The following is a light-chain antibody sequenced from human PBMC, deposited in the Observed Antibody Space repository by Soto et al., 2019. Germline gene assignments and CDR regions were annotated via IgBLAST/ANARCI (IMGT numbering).Light chain of an antibody. Sequence: EIVLTQSPGTLSLSPGERATLSCRASQSVSSSYLAWYQQKPGQAPRLLIYGASSRATGIPARFIGRGSGTDFTLTISRLEPEDFAVYYCQQHGSSPRTFGQGTKVEI. J-gene: IGKJ1*01. CDR1: QSVSSSY. V-gene: IGKV3-20*01. CDR3: QQHGSSPRT. CDR2: GAS.